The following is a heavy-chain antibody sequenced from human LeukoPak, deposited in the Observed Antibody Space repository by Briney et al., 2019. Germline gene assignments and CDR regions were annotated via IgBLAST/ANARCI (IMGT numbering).Heavy chain of an antibody. CDR2: IIPILGIA. J-gene: IGHJ4*02. Sequence: SVKVSFKASGGTFSSYAISWVRQAPGQGLEWMGRIIPILGIANYAQKFQGRVTITADKSTSTAYMELSSLRSEDTAVYYCARGFSAGTGTNFDYWGQGTLVSVSS. D-gene: IGHD6-19*01. CDR1: GGTFSSYA. V-gene: IGHV1-69*04. CDR3: ARGFSAGTGTNFDY.